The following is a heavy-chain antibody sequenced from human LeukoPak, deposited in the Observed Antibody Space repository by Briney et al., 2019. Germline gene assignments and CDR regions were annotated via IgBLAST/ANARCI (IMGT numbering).Heavy chain of an antibody. CDR2: INPNSGGT. CDR1: GYTFAGYY. V-gene: IGHV1-2*02. J-gene: IGHJ4*02. Sequence: ASVKVSCKASGYTFAGYYMHWVRQAPGQGPEWMGWINPNSGGTKYAQKFQCRVTMTRDKSISTAYMELSRLRSDDTAVYYCARAISITIFGVVIYWGQGTLVTVSS. CDR3: ARAISITIFGVVIY. D-gene: IGHD3-3*01.